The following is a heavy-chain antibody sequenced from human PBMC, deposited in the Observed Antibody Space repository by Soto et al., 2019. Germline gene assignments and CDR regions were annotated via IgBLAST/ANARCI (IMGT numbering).Heavy chain of an antibody. J-gene: IGHJ4*02. CDR2: IIPILGIA. CDR1: GGTFSSYT. D-gene: IGHD3-10*01. V-gene: IGHV1-69*02. CDR3: ARGIWTMTRGAYYFDN. Sequence: SVKVSCKASGGTFSSYTISWVRQAPGQGLEWMGRIIPILGIANYAQNLQGRVTITRDTSASTAYMELSSLISEDAAVYYCARGIWTMTRGAYYFDNWGQGTLVTVSS.